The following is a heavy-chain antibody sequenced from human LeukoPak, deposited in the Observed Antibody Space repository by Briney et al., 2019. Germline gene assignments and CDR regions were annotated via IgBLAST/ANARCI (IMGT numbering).Heavy chain of an antibody. V-gene: IGHV4-34*01. CDR2: INHSGST. CDR3: ARSNIMITSGGVIVEDYFDY. CDR1: GGSFSGYY. D-gene: IGHD3-16*02. J-gene: IGHJ4*02. Sequence: PSETLSLTCAVYGGSFSGYYWSWIRQPPGKGLEWLGEINHSGSTNYNPSLKSRVTISVDTSKNQFSLKLSSVTAADTAVYYCARSNIMITSGGVIVEDYFDYWGQGTLVTVSS.